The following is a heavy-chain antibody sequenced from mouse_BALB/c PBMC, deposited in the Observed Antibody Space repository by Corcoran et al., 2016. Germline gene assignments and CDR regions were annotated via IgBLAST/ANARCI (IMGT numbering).Heavy chain of an antibody. Sequence: EVQLQQSGAELVKPGASVKLSCTASGFNIKDTYMHWVKQRPEQGLEWIGRIDPANGNTKYDPKFQGKATITADTSSNTAYLQLSSLTSEDIAVYYCARRQLGLNWGQGTLVTVSA. CDR1: GFNIKDTY. D-gene: IGHD3-2*01. J-gene: IGHJ3*01. CDR3: ARRQLGLN. V-gene: IGHV14-3*02. CDR2: IDPANGNT.